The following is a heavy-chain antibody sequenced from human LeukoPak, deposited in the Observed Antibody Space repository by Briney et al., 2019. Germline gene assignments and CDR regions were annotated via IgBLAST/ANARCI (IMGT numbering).Heavy chain of an antibody. CDR1: GGSFSGYY. CDR3: ARISSGSYSRSFDY. D-gene: IGHD1-26*01. CDR2: INHSGST. J-gene: IGHJ4*02. Sequence: PSETLSLTCAVYGGSFSGYYWSWIRQPPGKGLEWIGEINHSGSTNYNPSLKSRVTISVDTSKNQFSLKLSSVTAADTAVYYCARISSGSYSRSFDYWGQGTLVTASS. V-gene: IGHV4-34*01.